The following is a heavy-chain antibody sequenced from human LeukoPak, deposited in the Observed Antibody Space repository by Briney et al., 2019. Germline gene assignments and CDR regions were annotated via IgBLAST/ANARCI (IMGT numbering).Heavy chain of an antibody. CDR1: GFTFDDYG. D-gene: IGHD7-27*01. Sequence: GGSLRLSCAASGFTFDDYGMSWVRQAPGKGLGWVSGINWNGGSTGYADSVKGRFTISRDNAKNSLYLQMNSLRAEDTALYHCARAGAEYYYGMDVWGQGTTVTVSS. V-gene: IGHV3-20*01. CDR2: INWNGGST. J-gene: IGHJ6*02. CDR3: ARAGAEYYYGMDV.